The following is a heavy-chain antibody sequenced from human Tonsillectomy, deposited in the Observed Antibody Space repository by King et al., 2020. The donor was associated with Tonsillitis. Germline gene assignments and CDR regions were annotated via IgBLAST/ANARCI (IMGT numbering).Heavy chain of an antibody. Sequence: QLVESGAEVKRPGAAVTVSCKASAYTFSDFYLHWVRQAPGQGLEWMGWINPKTGVTNYAQRFRGRVSMTRDTSITTVHMELSSLRSDDTAVYFCAKDRHTTSHPFFYDGMDVWGQGTTVTVPS. CDR2: INPKTGVT. V-gene: IGHV1-2*02. D-gene: IGHD1-14*01. CDR1: AYTFSDFY. J-gene: IGHJ6*02. CDR3: AKDRHTTSHPFFYDGMDV.